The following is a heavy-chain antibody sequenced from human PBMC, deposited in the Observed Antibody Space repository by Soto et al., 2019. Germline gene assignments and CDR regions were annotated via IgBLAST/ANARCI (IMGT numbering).Heavy chain of an antibody. D-gene: IGHD1-26*01. CDR2: IIPIFGTA. Sequence: SVKVSCKASGGTFSSYAISWVRQAPGQGLEWMGGIIPIFGTANYAQKFQGRVTITADESTSTAYMELSSLRSEDTAVYYCARSEGGSYYDYYYYGMDVWGQGTTVTVSS. CDR3: ARSEGGSYYDYYYYGMDV. J-gene: IGHJ6*02. CDR1: GGTFSSYA. V-gene: IGHV1-69*13.